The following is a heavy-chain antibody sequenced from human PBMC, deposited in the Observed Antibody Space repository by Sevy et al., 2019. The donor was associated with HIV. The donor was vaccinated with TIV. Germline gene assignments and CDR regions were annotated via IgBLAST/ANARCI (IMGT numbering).Heavy chain of an antibody. Sequence: GGSLRLSCAASGFTFGGSAMHWVRQASGKGLEWVGRIRSKANNYATAHAASVKRRFTISRDDSKNTAYLQMNSLKTEDTAVYYCTRLGGTVVTPYYAMDVWGQGTTVTVSS. V-gene: IGHV3-73*01. CDR1: GFTFGGSA. CDR3: TRLGGTVVTPYYAMDV. CDR2: IRSKANNYAT. D-gene: IGHD2-21*02. J-gene: IGHJ6*02.